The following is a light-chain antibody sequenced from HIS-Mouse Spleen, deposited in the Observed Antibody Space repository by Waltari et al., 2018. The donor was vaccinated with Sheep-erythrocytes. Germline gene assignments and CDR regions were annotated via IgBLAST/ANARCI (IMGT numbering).Light chain of an antibody. Sequence: QSALTQPASVSGSPGQSITIPCTGTSSDLGGYHYVSWYQQHPGKAPKLMIYEVSNRPSGVSNRFSGSKSGNTASLTISGLQAEDEADYYCSSYTSSSTLVVFGGGTKLTVL. V-gene: IGLV2-14*01. CDR1: SSDLGGYHY. CDR2: EVS. J-gene: IGLJ2*01. CDR3: SSYTSSSTLVV.